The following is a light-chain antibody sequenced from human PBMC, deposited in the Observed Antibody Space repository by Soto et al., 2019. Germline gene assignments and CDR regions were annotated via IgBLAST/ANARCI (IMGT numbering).Light chain of an antibody. J-gene: IGKJ1*01. Sequence: EIVLTQSPGTLSLSPGERATLSCRASQSISDTLAWYQQKPGQAPRLLIYGASTRAPGFPARFSGSGSGTDFTLTISSLQSEDFAVYYCQQYNNWPWTFGQGAKV. V-gene: IGKV3-15*01. CDR3: QQYNNWPWT. CDR2: GAS. CDR1: QSISDT.